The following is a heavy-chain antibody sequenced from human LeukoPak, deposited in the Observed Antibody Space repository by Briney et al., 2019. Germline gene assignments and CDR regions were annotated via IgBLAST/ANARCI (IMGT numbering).Heavy chain of an antibody. V-gene: IGHV4-34*01. CDR2: INHSGST. CDR3: AGEMRVDYGMDV. CDR1: GGSFSGYY. J-gene: IGHJ6*02. Sequence: SETLSLTCAVYGGSFSGYYWSWIRQPPGKGLEWIGEINHSGSTNYNPSLKSRVTISVDTSKNQFSLKLSPVTAADTAVYYWAGEMRVDYGMDVWGQGTTVTVSS. D-gene: IGHD3-10*01.